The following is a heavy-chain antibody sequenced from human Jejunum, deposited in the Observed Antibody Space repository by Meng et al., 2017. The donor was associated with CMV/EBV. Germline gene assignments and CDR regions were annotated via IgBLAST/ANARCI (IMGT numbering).Heavy chain of an antibody. D-gene: IGHD3-3*01. CDR3: ARLYYDFWSGAFDI. CDR2: ISYDGSNK. CDR1: GFTFRSYA. Sequence: GFTFRSYAMHWVRQAPGKGLEWVAVISYDGSNKYYADSVKGRFTISRDNSKNTLYLQMNSLRAEDTAVYYCARLYYDFWSGAFDIWGQGTMVTVSS. J-gene: IGHJ3*02. V-gene: IGHV3-30*04.